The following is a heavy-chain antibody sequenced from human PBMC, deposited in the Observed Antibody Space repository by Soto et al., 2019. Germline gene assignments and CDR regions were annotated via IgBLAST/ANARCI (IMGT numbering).Heavy chain of an antibody. CDR2: IYYSGST. Sequence: SETLSLTCTVSGGSISSYYWSWIRQPPGKGLEWIGYIYYSGSTNYNPSLKSRVTISVDTSKNQFSLKLSSVTAADTAVYYCARLELPWFDPWGQGTLVTVSS. CDR1: GGSISSYY. J-gene: IGHJ5*02. V-gene: IGHV4-59*01. D-gene: IGHD1-7*01. CDR3: ARLELPWFDP.